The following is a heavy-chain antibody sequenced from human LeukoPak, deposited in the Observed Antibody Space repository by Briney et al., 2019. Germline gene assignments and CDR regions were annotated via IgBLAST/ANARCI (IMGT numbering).Heavy chain of an antibody. J-gene: IGHJ6*02. CDR1: GFTFSSYA. CDR3: AKAGGSGRMDV. CDR2: ISDSGGGT. D-gene: IGHD3-10*01. Sequence: GGSLRLSCAASGFTFSSYAMSWVRQAPGKGLEWVSTISDSGGGTYFAHSVKGRFPISRDNSKNTLYLQMNSLRAEDTAIYYCAKAGGSGRMDVWGQGTTVTVSS. V-gene: IGHV3-23*01.